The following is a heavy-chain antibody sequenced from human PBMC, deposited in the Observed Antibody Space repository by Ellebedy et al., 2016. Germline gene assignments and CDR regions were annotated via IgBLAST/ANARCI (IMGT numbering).Heavy chain of an antibody. J-gene: IGHJ3*02. D-gene: IGHD2-15*01. V-gene: IGHV3-11*06. CDR3: ARGYSANAFHI. CDR1: GFTFSDSY. Sequence: GGSLRLSCAASGFTFSDSYMTWIRQAPGKGLEWLSYISASGSSTTYADSVKGRFTISRDNAKNSLYLQMNSLRAEDTAVLYCARGYSANAFHIWGQGTTVTVSS. CDR2: ISASGSST.